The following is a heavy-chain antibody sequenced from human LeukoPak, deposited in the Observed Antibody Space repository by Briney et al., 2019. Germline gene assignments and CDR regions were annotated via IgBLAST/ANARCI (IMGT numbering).Heavy chain of an antibody. CDR3: AKDHYWSIDY. J-gene: IGHJ4*02. CDR2: INSDGSSI. D-gene: IGHD3-3*01. CDR1: GFTFGSSW. V-gene: IGHV3-74*01. Sequence: GGSLRLSCAASGFTFGSSWMHWVRRAPGKGLDWVSRINSDGSSIAYADSVKGRFTISRDNAKNTLYLQMNSLRAEDTGVYYCAKDHYWSIDYWGRGTLVTVSS.